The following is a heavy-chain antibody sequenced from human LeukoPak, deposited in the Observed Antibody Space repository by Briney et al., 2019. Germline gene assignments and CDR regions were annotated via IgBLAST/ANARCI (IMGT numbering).Heavy chain of an antibody. D-gene: IGHD2-2*02. Sequence: PGGSLRLSCAASGFTFSSYGMHWVRRAPGKGLEWVAVISYDGSNKYYADSVKGRFTISRDNSKNTLYLQMNSLRAEDTAVYYCARDMIVVVPAAIRDYYYGMDVWGQGTTVTVSS. CDR3: ARDMIVVVPAAIRDYYYGMDV. CDR1: GFTFSSYG. J-gene: IGHJ6*02. CDR2: ISYDGSNK. V-gene: IGHV3-30-3*01.